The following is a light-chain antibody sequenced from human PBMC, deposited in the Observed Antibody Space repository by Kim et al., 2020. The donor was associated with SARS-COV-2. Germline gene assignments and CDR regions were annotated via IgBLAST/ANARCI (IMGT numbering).Light chain of an antibody. CDR2: AAS. J-gene: IGKJ4*01. CDR1: QGISSY. V-gene: IGKV1-9*01. Sequence: PSPSSLSASVGDRVTITCRDSQGISSYLAWYQHKPGKAPKLLIYAASTLQSGVPSRFSGSGSGTDFTLTISILQPEDFATYYFQHLNSYPLTFGGGTNVDIK. CDR3: QHLNSYPLT.